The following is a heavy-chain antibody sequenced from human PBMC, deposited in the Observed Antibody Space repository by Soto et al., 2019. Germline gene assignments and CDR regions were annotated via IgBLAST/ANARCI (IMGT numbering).Heavy chain of an antibody. CDR1: GVSISSGNW. J-gene: IGHJ4*02. CDR3: ARLVYDTRLNYMYFDF. CDR2: IFHDGTA. Sequence: QVKLQESGPGLATPSGTLSLTCAVSGVSISSGNWWTWVRQSPQRGLEYIGDIFHDGTAHFFPSFEARVAISVDTSKNQFSLKLTSVTAADTAIYFCARLVYDTRLNYMYFDFWGQGTLVTVSS. V-gene: IGHV4-4*02. D-gene: IGHD3-10*01.